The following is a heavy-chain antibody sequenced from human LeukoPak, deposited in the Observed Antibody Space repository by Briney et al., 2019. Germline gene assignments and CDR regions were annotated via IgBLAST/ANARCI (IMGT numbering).Heavy chain of an antibody. CDR2: INDDGSGI. J-gene: IGHJ3*02. CDR3: ARRGHYYDSNGYDMGDDAFDM. V-gene: IGHV3-74*01. Sequence: GGSLRLSCAASGFTFDDYGMSWVRQAPGKGLMWVSRINDDGSGIIYADSVRGRFTSSRDNAKNTLYLQMNSLRAEDTAVYYCARRGHYYDSNGYDMGDDAFDMWGQGTMVTVSS. CDR1: GFTFDDYG. D-gene: IGHD3-22*01.